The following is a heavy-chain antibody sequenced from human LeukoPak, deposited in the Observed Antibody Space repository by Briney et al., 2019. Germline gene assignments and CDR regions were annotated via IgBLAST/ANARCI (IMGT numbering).Heavy chain of an antibody. D-gene: IGHD4-17*01. V-gene: IGHV1-69*04. CDR2: IIPILGIA. CDR1: GGSFSSYA. CDR3: AGVGATVTTADYGMDV. Sequence: GAGGTVSCKGSGGSFSSYAISWVRQAPAQGLEWVGRIIPILGIANYAQKFQGRVTITAAKSTSTAYMELSSLRSVDTAVYYCAGVGATVTTADYGMDVWGQGTTVTVSS. J-gene: IGHJ6*02.